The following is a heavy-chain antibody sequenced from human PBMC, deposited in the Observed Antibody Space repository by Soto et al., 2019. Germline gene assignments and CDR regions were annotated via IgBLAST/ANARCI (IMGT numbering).Heavy chain of an antibody. CDR1: GFTFSSYA. CDR3: ARTSQYYFDY. J-gene: IGHJ4*02. Sequence: PGGSLRLSCAASGFTFSSYAMYWVRQAPGKGLEYVSAINSNGGSTYYANSVKGRFTISRDNSKNTLYLQMGSLRAEDMAVYYCARTSQYYFDYWGQGTLVTVPS. V-gene: IGHV3-64*01. CDR2: INSNGGST.